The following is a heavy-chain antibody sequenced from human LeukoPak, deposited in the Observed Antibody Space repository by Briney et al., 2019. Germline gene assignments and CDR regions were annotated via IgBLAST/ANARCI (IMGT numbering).Heavy chain of an antibody. J-gene: IGHJ3*02. CDR2: IYPGDSDT. D-gene: IGHD2-21*02. Sequence: GESLKISCKGSGYSFTSYWIGWVRQMPGKGLEWMGIIYPGDSDTRYSPSFQGQVTISADKSISTAHLQWSSLKASDTAMYYCARRGSYCGGDCYAFDIWGQGTMVTVSS. CDR3: ARRGSYCGGDCYAFDI. V-gene: IGHV5-51*01. CDR1: GYSFTSYW.